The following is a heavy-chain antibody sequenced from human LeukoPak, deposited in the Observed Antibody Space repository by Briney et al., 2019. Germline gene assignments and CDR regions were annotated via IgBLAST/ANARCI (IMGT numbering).Heavy chain of an antibody. V-gene: IGHV1-8*01. Sequence: ASVKVSCKASGYTFTSYDINWVRQATGQGLEWMGWMNPNSGNTGYAQKFQGRVTMTRNTSISTAYMELSSLRSEDTAVYYCARTPSDYGDTYDYWGQGTLVTVSS. CDR3: ARTPSDYGDTYDY. D-gene: IGHD4-17*01. J-gene: IGHJ4*02. CDR2: MNPNSGNT. CDR1: GYTFTSYD.